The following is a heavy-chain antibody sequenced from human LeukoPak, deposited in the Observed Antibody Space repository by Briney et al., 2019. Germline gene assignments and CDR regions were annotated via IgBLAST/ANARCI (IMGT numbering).Heavy chain of an antibody. J-gene: IGHJ4*02. V-gene: IGHV4-34*01. D-gene: IGHD3-10*01. Sequence: SETLSLTCAVYGGSFSGYYRSWIRQPPGKGLEWIGEINHSGSTNYNPSLKSRVTISVDTSKNQFSLKLSSVTAADTAVYYCARGLYYYGSGSSRPDYWGQGTLVTVSS. CDR2: INHSGST. CDR3: ARGLYYYGSGSSRPDY. CDR1: GGSFSGYY.